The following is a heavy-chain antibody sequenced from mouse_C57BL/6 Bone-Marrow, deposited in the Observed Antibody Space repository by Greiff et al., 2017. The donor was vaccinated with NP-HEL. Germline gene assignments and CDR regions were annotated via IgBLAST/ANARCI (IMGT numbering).Heavy chain of an antibody. CDR1: GYSITSGYY. V-gene: IGHV3-6*01. CDR2: ISYDGSN. J-gene: IGHJ3*01. CDR3: ARERGAY. Sequence: EVQLVESGPGLVKPSQSLSLTCSVTGYSITSGYYWNWIRQFPGNKLEWMGYISYDGSNNYNPSLKNRISITRDTSKNQFFLKLNSVTTEDTATYYCARERGAYWGQGTLVTVSA.